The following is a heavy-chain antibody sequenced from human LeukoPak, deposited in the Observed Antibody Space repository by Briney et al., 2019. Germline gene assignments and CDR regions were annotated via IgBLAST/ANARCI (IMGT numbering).Heavy chain of an antibody. V-gene: IGHV3-21*01. CDR2: ISSSSSYI. J-gene: IGHJ4*02. CDR1: GFTFSSYS. CDR3: AKGSKRWKTYYYEAGSYYFDY. D-gene: IGHD3-10*01. Sequence: GGSLRLSCAASGFTFSSYSMNWVRQAPGKGLEWVSSISSSSSYIYYADSVKGRFTISRDNSKNTLYLQMNSLRPEDTAVYYCAKGSKRWKTYYYEAGSYYFDYWGQGTRVTVSS.